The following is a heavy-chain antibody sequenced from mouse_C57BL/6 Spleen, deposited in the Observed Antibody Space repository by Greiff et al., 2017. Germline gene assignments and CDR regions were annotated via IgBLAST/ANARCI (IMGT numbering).Heavy chain of an antibody. CDR3: TRDMITTETVRPYYYAMDY. CDR1: GFTFSSYA. CDR2: ISSCGDYI. V-gene: IGHV5-9-1*02. Sequence: EVQGVESGEGLVKPGGSLKLSCAASGFTFSSYAMSWVRQTPEKRLEWVAYISSCGDYIYYAATVKGRFTISRDNARNTLYLQMSSLKSEDTAMYYCTRDMITTETVRPYYYAMDYWGQGTSVTVSS. D-gene: IGHD2-4*01. J-gene: IGHJ4*01.